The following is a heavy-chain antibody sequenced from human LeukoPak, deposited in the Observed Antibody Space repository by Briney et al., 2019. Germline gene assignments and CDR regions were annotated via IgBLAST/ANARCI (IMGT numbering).Heavy chain of an antibody. CDR3: ARQNPRTNIVGAVPRYWFDP. Sequence: SETLSLTCGVSGGSFNRYYWTWIRQSPGKGLEWIGDINQSGNPNYNSSLKSRVTISVDTSKNQFSLKLSSVTAADTAVYYCARQNPRTNIVGAVPRYWFDPWGQGTLVTVSS. CDR1: GGSFNRYY. J-gene: IGHJ5*02. CDR2: INQSGNP. D-gene: IGHD1-26*01. V-gene: IGHV4-34*01.